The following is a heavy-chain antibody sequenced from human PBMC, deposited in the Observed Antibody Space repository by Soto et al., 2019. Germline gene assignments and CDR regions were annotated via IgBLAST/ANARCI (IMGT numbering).Heavy chain of an antibody. D-gene: IGHD6-19*01. CDR3: TASSGWYNAFDV. CDR2: ISGSGGST. CDR1: GFTFSSYA. Sequence: EVQLLESGGGLVQPGGSLRLSCAASGFTFSSYAMSWVRQAPGKGLEWVSAISGSGGSTYYADSVKGRFTISRDNSKNTLYLQMNSLRAEDTAVYYCTASSGWYNAFDVWGQGKKVTVS. J-gene: IGHJ3*01. V-gene: IGHV3-23*01.